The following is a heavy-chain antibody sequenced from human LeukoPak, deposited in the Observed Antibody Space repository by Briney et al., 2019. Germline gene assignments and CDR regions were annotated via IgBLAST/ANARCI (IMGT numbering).Heavy chain of an antibody. J-gene: IGHJ4*02. V-gene: IGHV3-23*01. Sequence: GGSLRLSCAASGLTVGFKCMSWVRQAPGKGLEWVSAISGSGGSTYYADSVKGRFTISRDSSKNTLYLQMNSLRAEDTAVYYCAKDGAAVFDYWGQGTLVTVSS. CDR2: ISGSGGST. CDR3: AKDGAAVFDY. CDR1: GLTVGFKC. D-gene: IGHD6-25*01.